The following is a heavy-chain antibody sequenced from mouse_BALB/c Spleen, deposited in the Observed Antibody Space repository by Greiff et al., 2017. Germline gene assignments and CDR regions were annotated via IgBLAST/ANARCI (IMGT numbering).Heavy chain of an antibody. V-gene: IGHV5-17*02. CDR1: GFTFSSFG. Sequence: EVKLVESGGGLVQPGGSRKLSCAASGFTFSSFGMHWVRQAPEKGLEWVAYISSGSSTIYYADTVKGRFTISRDNPKNTLFLQMTSLRSEDTAMYNCATGKAVVAPFDYWGEGTTLTVSS. CDR3: ATGKAVVAPFDY. J-gene: IGHJ2*01. CDR2: ISSGSSTI. D-gene: IGHD1-1*01.